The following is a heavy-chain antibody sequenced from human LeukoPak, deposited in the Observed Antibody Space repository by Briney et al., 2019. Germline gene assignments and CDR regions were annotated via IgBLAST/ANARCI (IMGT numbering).Heavy chain of an antibody. V-gene: IGHV4-34*01. CDR1: GGSFSGYY. CDR2: INHSGST. D-gene: IGHD3-22*01. J-gene: IGHJ3*02. CDR3: ARVDKPLYYYDSSGYTANDAFDI. Sequence: SETLSLTCAAYGGSFSGYYWSWIRQPPGKGLEWIGEINHSGSTNYNPSLKSRVTISVDTSKNQFSLKLSSVTAADTAVYYCARVDKPLYYYDSSGYTANDAFDIWGQGTMVTVSS.